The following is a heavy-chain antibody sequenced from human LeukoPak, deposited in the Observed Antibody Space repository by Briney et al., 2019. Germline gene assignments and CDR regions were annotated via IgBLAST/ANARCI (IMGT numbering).Heavy chain of an antibody. CDR2: ISGSSGII. J-gene: IGHJ4*02. CDR3: ARDSFSRGSGYSDY. V-gene: IGHV3-48*01. D-gene: IGHD3-22*01. CDR1: GFTFNTYT. Sequence: GGSLRLSCAASGFTFNTYTMNWVRQAPGKGLEWVSYISGSSGIIDYADSVRGRFTISRDNAKNSLYLQMNNLRAEDTAVYYCARDSFSRGSGYSDYWGQGTLVTVSS.